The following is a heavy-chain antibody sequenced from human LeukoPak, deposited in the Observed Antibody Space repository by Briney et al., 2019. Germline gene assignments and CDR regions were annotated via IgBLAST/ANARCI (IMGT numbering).Heavy chain of an antibody. D-gene: IGHD4-17*01. CDR3: ATEVVGYGVVHYFDS. CDR2: FDPADGEP. V-gene: IGHV1-24*01. CDR1: GYTLTEVS. Sequence: ASVKVSCKISGYTLTEVSMHWVRQAPGKGLEWMGGFDPADGEPIYAQKFQGRVTMSEDTSTDTAYMDLSSLRSEDTAVYYCATEVVGYGVVHYFDSWGQGTLVTVSS. J-gene: IGHJ4*02.